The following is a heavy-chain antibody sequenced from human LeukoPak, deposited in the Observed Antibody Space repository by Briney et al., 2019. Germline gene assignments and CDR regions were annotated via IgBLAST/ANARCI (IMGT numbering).Heavy chain of an antibody. Sequence: GASVKVSCKASGYTFKSYSINWVRQAPGQGLEWMGSINAYNGNTNYAQKVQGRVTMTTDTSTSTAYMELRSLRSDDTALYYCARDGFRGPSDYWGQGTLVTVSS. CDR2: INAYNGNT. CDR3: ARDGFRGPSDY. D-gene: IGHD3-16*01. J-gene: IGHJ4*02. CDR1: GYTFKSYS. V-gene: IGHV1-18*01.